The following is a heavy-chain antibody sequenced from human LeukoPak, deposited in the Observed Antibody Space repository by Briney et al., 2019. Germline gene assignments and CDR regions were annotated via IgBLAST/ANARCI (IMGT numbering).Heavy chain of an antibody. CDR1: GYTFTGYY. Sequence: ASVKVSCKASGYTFTGYYMHWVRQAPGQGLEWMGWINPNSGGTNYAQKFQGRVTMTRDTSISTDYMELSRLRSDDTAVYYCARDYGSSGWGYYFDYWGQGTLVTVSS. J-gene: IGHJ4*02. CDR2: INPNSGGT. D-gene: IGHD6-19*01. V-gene: IGHV1-2*02. CDR3: ARDYGSSGWGYYFDY.